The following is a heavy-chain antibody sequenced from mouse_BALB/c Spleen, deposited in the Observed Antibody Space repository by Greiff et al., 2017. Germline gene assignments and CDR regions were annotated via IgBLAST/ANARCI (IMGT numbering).Heavy chain of an antibody. V-gene: IGHV3-8*02. J-gene: IGHJ2*01. D-gene: IGHD2-14*01. CDR3: ARAASYYRYEGNGDD. Sequence: EVQLVESGPSLVTPSQTLSLTCSVTGDSIPSCSWNWIRKFPGNKLEYMGYISYSGSTYYNPSLKSRISIPRDTSKNQYYLQLNSVTTEDTATYYGARAASYYRYEGNGDDGGQGTTRTVAA. CDR2: ISYSGST. CDR1: GDSIPSCS.